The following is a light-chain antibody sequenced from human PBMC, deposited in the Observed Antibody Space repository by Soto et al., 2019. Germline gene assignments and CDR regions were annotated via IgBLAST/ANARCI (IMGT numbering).Light chain of an antibody. CDR3: QQYSSSSWYT. V-gene: IGKV3-20*01. CDR2: GTS. Sequence: PGERATLSCRASQNIATQFFTWYQQRPGQAPRVLIYGTSTRATGIPDRFSGSGSGTDFTLTISRLEPEDFAVYYYQQYSSSSWYTFGQGTKLEIK. CDR1: QNIATQF. J-gene: IGKJ2*01.